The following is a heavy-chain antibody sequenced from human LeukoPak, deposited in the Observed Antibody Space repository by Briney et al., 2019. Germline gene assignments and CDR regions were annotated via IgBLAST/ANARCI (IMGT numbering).Heavy chain of an antibody. CDR1: GGSINSYY. D-gene: IGHD1-7*01. CDR3: ARVTGTIFDY. V-gene: IGHV4-59*01. J-gene: IGHJ4*02. CDR2: ISYSGRT. Sequence: SSETPSLTCTVSGGSINSYYWSWIRQPPGKGLEWIGYISYSGRTSYNPSLKSRVTISVDTSKNHFSLKLSSVTAADTAVYYCARVTGTIFDYWGQGTLVTVSS.